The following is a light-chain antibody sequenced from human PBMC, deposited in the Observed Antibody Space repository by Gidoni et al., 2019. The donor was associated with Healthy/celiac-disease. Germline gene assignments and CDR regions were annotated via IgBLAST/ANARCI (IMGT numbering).Light chain of an antibody. Sequence: EIVLTQSPATLSLSPGERATLSCRASQSVSSYLAWYQQKPGQAPRLLIYDASNRATGIPARFSGSGSGTAFTLTISSLEPEAFAVYYCQQRSNWPITFGQGTRLEIK. CDR3: QQRSNWPIT. V-gene: IGKV3-11*01. J-gene: IGKJ5*01. CDR1: QSVSSY. CDR2: DAS.